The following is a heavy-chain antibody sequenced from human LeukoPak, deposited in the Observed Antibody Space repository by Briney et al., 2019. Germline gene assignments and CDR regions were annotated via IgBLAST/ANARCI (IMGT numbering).Heavy chain of an antibody. J-gene: IGHJ4*02. D-gene: IGHD2-2*01. Sequence: GALRLSCTASGFTFSSYAMNWVRQAPGKGLEWVSGIGAGGTFTYYADSVKGRFTISRDNSKNTLYLQMNSLRAEDTALYYCAKLGCTGTICYANYWGQGTLVTVSS. CDR3: AKLGCTGTICYANY. CDR2: IGAGGTFT. V-gene: IGHV3-23*01. CDR1: GFTFSSYA.